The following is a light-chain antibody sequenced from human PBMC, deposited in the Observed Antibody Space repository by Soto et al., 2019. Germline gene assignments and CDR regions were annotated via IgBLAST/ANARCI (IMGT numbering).Light chain of an antibody. V-gene: IGKV3-20*01. J-gene: IGKJ1*01. CDR3: QQYASSPRT. Sequence: EIVLTQSPGTLSLSPGERATLSCRASQSVSSNYLAWYQQTPGQAPRLLIYDASTRATGIPDRFSGSGSGTDFTLTISRLEPEDFAVYYCQQYASSPRTFGQGTKVDI. CDR1: QSVSSNY. CDR2: DAS.